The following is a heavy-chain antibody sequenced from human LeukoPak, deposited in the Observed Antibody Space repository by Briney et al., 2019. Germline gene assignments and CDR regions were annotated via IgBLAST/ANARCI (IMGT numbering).Heavy chain of an antibody. J-gene: IGHJ4*02. D-gene: IGHD2-2*01. V-gene: IGHV1-18*01. CDR2: ISAYNGNT. CDR1: GYTLTELS. Sequence: GASVKVSCKVSGYTLTELSMHWVRQAPGQGLEWMGWISAYNGNTNYAQKLQGRVTMTIDTSTSTAYMELRSLRSDDTAVYYCARGRNIVVVPAASNFGYWGQGTLVTVSS. CDR3: ARGRNIVVVPAASNFGY.